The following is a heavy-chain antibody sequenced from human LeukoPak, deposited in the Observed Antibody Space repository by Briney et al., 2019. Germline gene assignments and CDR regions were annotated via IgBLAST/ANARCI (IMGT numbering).Heavy chain of an antibody. CDR3: VRDGLGTSPYDC. V-gene: IGHV3-74*01. D-gene: IGHD7-27*01. CDR1: GFTLSNYW. Sequence: RGSLRLSCEASGFTLSNYWMNWGRQAPGKGLVWVSHINSDGSNIKYADSVKGRFTISRDNAKNTLYLQMNSLRAEDTAVYYCVRDGLGTSPYDCWGPGTLVTVSS. J-gene: IGHJ4*02. CDR2: INSDGSNI.